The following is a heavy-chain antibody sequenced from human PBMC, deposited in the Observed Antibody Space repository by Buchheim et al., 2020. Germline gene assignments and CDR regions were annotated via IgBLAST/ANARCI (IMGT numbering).Heavy chain of an antibody. CDR2: ISYDGSNK. D-gene: IGHD3-10*01. V-gene: IGHV3-30*18. CDR1: GFTFSSYG. CDR3: AKDMGSFDY. J-gene: IGHJ4*02. Sequence: QVQLVESGGGVVQPGRSLRLSCAASGFTFSSYGMHWVRQAPGKGLEWVAAISYDGSNKYYADSVKGRFTISRDNSKNTLYLQMNSLRAEDTAVYYCAKDMGSFDYWGQGTL.